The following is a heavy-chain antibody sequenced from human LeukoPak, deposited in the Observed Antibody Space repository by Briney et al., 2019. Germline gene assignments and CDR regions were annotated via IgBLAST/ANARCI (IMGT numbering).Heavy chain of an antibody. D-gene: IGHD2-2*01. Sequence: GGSLRLSCAASGFSFKDYAMSWVRQTPGKGLEWVSSIGAWIPGKHYADSVTGRFTISRDNSKKTLYLQMNSLRADDTAVYYCAKGASTSCFDYWGQGTLVTVSS. CDR3: AKGASTSCFDY. V-gene: IGHV3-23*01. CDR1: GFSFKDYA. J-gene: IGHJ4*02. CDR2: IGAWIPGK.